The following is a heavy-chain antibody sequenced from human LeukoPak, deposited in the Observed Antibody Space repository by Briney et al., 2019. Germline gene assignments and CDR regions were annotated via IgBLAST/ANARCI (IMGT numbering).Heavy chain of an antibody. CDR1: GYTFTSYG. CDR2: ISAYNGNT. D-gene: IGHD3-9*01. J-gene: IGHJ5*02. CDR3: ARLNYDILSLRDSWFDP. V-gene: IGHV1-18*01. Sequence: ASVKVSCKASGYTFTSYGISWVRQAPGQGLEWMGWISAYNGNTNYAQKLQGRVTMTTDTSTNTAYMELRSLRSDDTAVYYCARLNYDILSLRDSWFDPWGQGTLVTVSS.